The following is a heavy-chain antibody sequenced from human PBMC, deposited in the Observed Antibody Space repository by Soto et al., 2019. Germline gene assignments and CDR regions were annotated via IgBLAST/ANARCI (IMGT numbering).Heavy chain of an antibody. CDR2: MSHSGGT. J-gene: IGHJ3*02. CDR3: AGVERGTATTVVDAFDI. D-gene: IGHD1-1*01. V-gene: IGHV4-34*01. Sequence: QVQLQQWGAGLLKPSETLSLTCAVHGGFVSSGSYYWSWIRQPPGKGLEWIGEMSHSGGTHFNPPLKSRGTISVGTSKNECSLKMSSVTAADTALYYCAGVERGTATTVVDAFDIWGPGTMVTVSS. CDR1: GGFVSSGSYY.